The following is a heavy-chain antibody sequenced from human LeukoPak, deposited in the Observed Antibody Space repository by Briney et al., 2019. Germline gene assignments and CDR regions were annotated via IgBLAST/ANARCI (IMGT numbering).Heavy chain of an antibody. CDR3: ARVTAAAGMLFDI. J-gene: IGHJ3*02. CDR2: IYYSGST. D-gene: IGHD6-13*01. V-gene: IGHV4-31*03. CDR1: GGSISSGGYY. Sequence: PSETLSLTCTVSGGSISSGGYYWSWIRQHPGKGLEWIGYIYYSGSTYYNPSLKSRVTISVDTSKNQFSLKPSSVTAADTAVYYCARVTAAAGMLFDIWGQGTMVTVSS.